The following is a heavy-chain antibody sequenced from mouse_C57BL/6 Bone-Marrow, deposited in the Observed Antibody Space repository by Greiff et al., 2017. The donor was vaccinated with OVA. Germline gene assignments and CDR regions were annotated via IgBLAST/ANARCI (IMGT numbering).Heavy chain of an antibody. V-gene: IGHV5-6*01. CDR2: ISSGGSYT. J-gene: IGHJ4*01. CDR1: GFTFSSYG. CDR3: TREGGDVDAMYY. Sequence: EVQGVESGGDLVKPGGSLKLSCAASGFTFSSYGMSWVRQTPDKRLEWVATISSGGSYTYYPDSVKGRFTITRDNAKNTLYLQMSSLKSEATAMYYCTREGGDVDAMYYWGQGTSVTFSS. D-gene: IGHD3-3*01.